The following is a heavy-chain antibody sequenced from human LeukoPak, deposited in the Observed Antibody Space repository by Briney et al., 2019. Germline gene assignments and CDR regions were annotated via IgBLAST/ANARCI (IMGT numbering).Heavy chain of an antibody. D-gene: IGHD2-8*01. Sequence: SETLSLTCTVSGGSISSSSYYWGWIRQPPGKGLEWIGSIYHSGSTYYNPSLKSRVTISVDTSKNQFSLKLSSVTAADMAVYYCTRHQWWLAPRNFDYWGQGTLVTVSS. V-gene: IGHV4-39*01. CDR2: IYHSGST. CDR3: TRHQWWLAPRNFDY. CDR1: GGSISSSSYY. J-gene: IGHJ4*02.